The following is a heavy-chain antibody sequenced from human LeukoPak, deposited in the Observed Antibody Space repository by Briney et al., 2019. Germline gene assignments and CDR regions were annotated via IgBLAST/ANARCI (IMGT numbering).Heavy chain of an antibody. V-gene: IGHV4-39*01. J-gene: IGHJ4*02. CDR2: IYYSGST. D-gene: IGHD6-6*01. Sequence: PSETLSLTCTVSGGSISSSSYYWGWIRQPPGKGLEWIGSIYYSGSTYYNPSLKSRVTISVDTSKNQFSLKLSSVTAADTAVHYCARYGIAARPTDYWGQGTLVTVSS. CDR1: GGSISSSSYY. CDR3: ARYGIAARPTDY.